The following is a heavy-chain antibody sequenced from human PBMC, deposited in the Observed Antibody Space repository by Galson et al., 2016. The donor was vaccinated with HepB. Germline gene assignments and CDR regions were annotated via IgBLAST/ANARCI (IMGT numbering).Heavy chain of an antibody. CDR2: IRSSSSNI. J-gene: IGHJ6*02. Sequence: SLRLSCAASGFIFSSYSMNWVRQAPGKGLEWVSSIRSSSSNIYYADSVKGRFTISRDNAKNSLYLQMNSLRAEDTAVYYCARDLDTAMEWERYYYYGMDVWGQGTTVTVSS. V-gene: IGHV3-21*01. CDR3: ARDLDTAMEWERYYYYGMDV. D-gene: IGHD5-18*01. CDR1: GFIFSSYS.